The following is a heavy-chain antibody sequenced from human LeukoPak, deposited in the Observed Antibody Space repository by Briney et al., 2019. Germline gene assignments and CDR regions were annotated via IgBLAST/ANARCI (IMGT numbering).Heavy chain of an antibody. J-gene: IGHJ4*02. V-gene: IGHV3-72*01. CDR3: TRISSGFYPDY. CDR2: SRNKANSYTT. CDR1: GFTFSDHY. Sequence: PGGSLRLSCAASGFTFSDHYMDWVRQAPGKGLEWVGRSRNKANSYTTEYAASVKGRFTISRDDSKNSLCLQMNSLKTEDTAVYYCTRISSGFYPDYWGQGTLVTVSS. D-gene: IGHD3-22*01.